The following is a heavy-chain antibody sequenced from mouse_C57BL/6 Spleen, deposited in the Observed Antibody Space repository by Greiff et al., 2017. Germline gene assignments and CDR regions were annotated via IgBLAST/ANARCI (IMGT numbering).Heavy chain of an antibody. CDR2: IDPSDSYT. D-gene: IGHD1-1*01. J-gene: IGHJ1*03. CDR3: ARRDYGSSGDFDV. V-gene: IGHV1-69*01. CDR1: GYTFTSYW. Sequence: QVQLKESGAELVMPGASVKLSCKASGYTFTSYWMHWVKQRPGQGLEWIGEIDPSDSYTNYNQKFKGKSTLTVDKSSSTAYMQLSSLTSEDSAVYYCARRDYGSSGDFDVWGTGTTVTVSS.